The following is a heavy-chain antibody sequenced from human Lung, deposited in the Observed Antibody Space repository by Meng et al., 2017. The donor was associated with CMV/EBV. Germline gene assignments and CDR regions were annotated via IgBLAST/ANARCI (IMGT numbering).Heavy chain of an antibody. J-gene: IGHJ6*02. CDR2: INPNTGDT. V-gene: IGHV1-2*02. Sequence: SXXVSXKASGYTFTGYNIHWVRQAPGQGLEWMGWINPNTGDTKYAQKFQGRVTLTRDTSISTAYMELSRLKSDDTAVFFCARLFHTSLGTNYYYGMDVWGQGTXVTCSS. D-gene: IGHD3-10*01. CDR3: ARLFHTSLGTNYYYGMDV. CDR1: GYTFTGYN.